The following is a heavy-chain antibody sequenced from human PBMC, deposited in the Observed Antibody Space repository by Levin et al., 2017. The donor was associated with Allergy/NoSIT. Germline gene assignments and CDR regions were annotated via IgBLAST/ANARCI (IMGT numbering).Heavy chain of an antibody. V-gene: IGHV4-39*01. CDR3: ARHGDIGDTAGWHRFDP. J-gene: IGHJ5*02. CDR2: IYYSGST. Sequence: SETLSLTCTVSGGSISSSDYYWGWIRQPPGKGLEWIATIYYSGSTYYTPSLKSRVTISVDTSKNQFSLKVTSVTVADTAVYYCARHGDIGDTAGWHRFDPWGQGTLVTVSS. CDR1: GGSISSSDYY. D-gene: IGHD2-15*01.